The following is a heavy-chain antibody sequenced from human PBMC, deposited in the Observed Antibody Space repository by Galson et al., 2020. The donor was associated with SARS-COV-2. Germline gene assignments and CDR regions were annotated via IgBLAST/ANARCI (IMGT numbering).Heavy chain of an antibody. V-gene: IGHV4-38-2*02. CDR3: ARSVGMRATDVDY. D-gene: IGHD1-26*01. CDR1: GYSISSGYY. Sequence: SETLSLTCTVSGYSISSGYYWGWIRQPPGKGLEWIGSIYHSGSTYYNPSLKSRVTISVDTSKNQFSLKLGSVTAADTAVYYCARSVGMRATDVDYWGQGTLVTVSS. J-gene: IGHJ4*02. CDR2: IYHSGST.